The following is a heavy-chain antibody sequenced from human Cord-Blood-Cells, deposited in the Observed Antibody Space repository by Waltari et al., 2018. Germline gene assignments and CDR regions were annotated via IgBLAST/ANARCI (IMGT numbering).Heavy chain of an antibody. J-gene: IGHJ4*02. CDR1: GFTFTSYG. CDR2: ISYDGSNK. V-gene: IGHV3-30*18. CDR3: AKGSSMVQGVIPY. Sequence: QVQLVESGGGVVQTGRSLRLSCAASGFTFTSYGLHWVRQAPGKGLEWVAVISYDGSNKYYADSVKGRFTISRDNSKNTLYLQMNSLRAEDTAVYYCAKGSSMVQGVIPYWGQGTLVTVSS. D-gene: IGHD3-10*01.